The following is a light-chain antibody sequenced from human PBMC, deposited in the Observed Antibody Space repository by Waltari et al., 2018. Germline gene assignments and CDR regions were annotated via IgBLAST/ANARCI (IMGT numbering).Light chain of an antibody. CDR2: AAS. CDR1: QSVSTSY. V-gene: IGKV3-20*01. J-gene: IGKJ2*01. CDR3: QQYGSSPYT. Sequence: EIVLPQSQGTPSLSPGARATLHCRASQSVSTSYLAWYQQKPGQAPRLLMYAASRRATGIPDRYSGSGSGTDFTLTISRLEPEDFAVYYCQQYGSSPYTFGQGTKLEIK.